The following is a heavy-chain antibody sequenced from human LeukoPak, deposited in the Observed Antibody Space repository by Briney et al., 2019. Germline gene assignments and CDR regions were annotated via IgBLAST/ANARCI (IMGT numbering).Heavy chain of an antibody. V-gene: IGHV3-64D*06. CDR3: VKAVGAAAGTFWFDP. CDR1: GFTFSSYA. CDR2: ISSNGGST. D-gene: IGHD6-13*01. J-gene: IGHJ5*02. Sequence: SGGSLRLSCSASGFTFSSYAMHSVRQAPGKRREYVSAISSNGGSTYYADSVKGRFTISRDNSTNTLYLEMRSLRGADTAVYYCVKAVGAAAGTFWFDPWGQGTLVTVSS.